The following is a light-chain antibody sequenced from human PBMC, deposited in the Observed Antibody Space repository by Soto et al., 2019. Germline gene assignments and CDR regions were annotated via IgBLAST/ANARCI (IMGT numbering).Light chain of an antibody. CDR1: QSISSW. J-gene: IGKJ1*01. V-gene: IGKV1-5*01. Sequence: DIQMTQSPSFVSASVGDRVTISCRASQSISSWLAWYQQKPGKAPNLLIYDASSLQSGVPSRFSGIGSGTEFTLTISSLQPDDFATYYCQQYNSHWTFGQGTKVDIK. CDR2: DAS. CDR3: QQYNSHWT.